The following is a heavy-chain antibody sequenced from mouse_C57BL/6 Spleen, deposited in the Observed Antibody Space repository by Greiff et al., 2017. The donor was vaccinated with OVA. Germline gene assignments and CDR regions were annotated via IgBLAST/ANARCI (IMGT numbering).Heavy chain of an antibody. Sequence: VQLQQSGPVLVKPGASVKMSCKASGYTFTDYYMNWVKQSHGKSLEWIGVINPYNGGTSYNQKFKGKATLTVDKSSSTAYMELNSLTSEDSAVYDCSRSSTTVVGYYYAMDYWGQGTSVTVSS. V-gene: IGHV1-19*01. CDR3: SRSSTTVVGYYYAMDY. CDR1: GYTFTDYY. J-gene: IGHJ4*01. CDR2: INPYNGGT. D-gene: IGHD1-1*01.